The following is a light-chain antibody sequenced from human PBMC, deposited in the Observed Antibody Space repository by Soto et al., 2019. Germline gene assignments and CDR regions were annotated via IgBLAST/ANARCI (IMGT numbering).Light chain of an antibody. Sequence: DIQMTQSPSTLSASVGDRVTITCRASQSISSWLAWYQQKPGKAPKILIYDASSLESGVPSRFSGSGSGADFILTISSLQTEDSATYECQQRYSTPRTGGQGTKGEIK. CDR1: QSISSW. CDR3: QQRYSTPRT. CDR2: DAS. V-gene: IGKV1-5*01. J-gene: IGKJ1*01.